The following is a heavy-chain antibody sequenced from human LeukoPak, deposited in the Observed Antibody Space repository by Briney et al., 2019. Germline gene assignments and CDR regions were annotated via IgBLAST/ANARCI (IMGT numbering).Heavy chain of an antibody. D-gene: IGHD4-17*01. CDR3: ARGHTAVTRHFDF. V-gene: IGHV3-21*01. CDR1: GFTFSTYS. CDR2: ISSGSSAI. J-gene: IGHJ4*02. Sequence: GGSLRLSCAASGFTFSTYSMTWVRQAPGMGLEWVSLISSGSSAIFSADALKGRFTISRDDAKNLLYLDMNSLRAEDTAVYYCARGHTAVTRHFDFWGQGTLVTVSS.